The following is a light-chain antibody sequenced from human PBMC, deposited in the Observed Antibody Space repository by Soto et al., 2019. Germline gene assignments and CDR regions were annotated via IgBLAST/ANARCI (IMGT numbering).Light chain of an antibody. CDR1: QSVSSSY. J-gene: IGKJ4*01. Sequence: ETVMTQSPAILSVSPGETATLSCRASQSVSSSYLAWYQQKPGQAPRLLIYGASSRATGIPDRFSGSGSGTDFTLTISRLEPEDFAVYYCQQYGSSPPLTFGGGTKGEIK. CDR3: QQYGSSPPLT. CDR2: GAS. V-gene: IGKV3-20*01.